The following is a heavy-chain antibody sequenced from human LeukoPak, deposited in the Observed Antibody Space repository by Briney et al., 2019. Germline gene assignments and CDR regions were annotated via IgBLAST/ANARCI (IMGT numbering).Heavy chain of an antibody. CDR1: GFTFRYYW. V-gene: IGHV3-7*01. D-gene: IGHD3-16*01. Sequence: AGSLTLSCAASGFTFRYYWTTWVRQAPGKGLEWVANIKQDGNETYNVDSVKGRFTISRANAKNSLYLQMDSLRAEDTAVYYCVRDLSDHGLGETPLGYWGQGTLVTVSS. J-gene: IGHJ4*02. CDR2: IKQDGNET. CDR3: VRDLSDHGLGETPLGY.